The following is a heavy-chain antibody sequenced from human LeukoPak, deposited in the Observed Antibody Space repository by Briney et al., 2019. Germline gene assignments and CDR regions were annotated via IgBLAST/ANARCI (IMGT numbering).Heavy chain of an antibody. CDR1: GFTFSSYE. V-gene: IGHV3-48*03. Sequence: PGGSLRLSCAASGFTFSSYEMNWVRQAPGKGLEWVSYISSSGSTIYYADSVRGRFTISRDNAKDSLYMQMNSLRAEDTAVYYCARGANVLWPFYGMVVWGQGTTVTVSS. D-gene: IGHD2-2*01. J-gene: IGHJ6*02. CDR3: ARGANVLWPFYGMVV. CDR2: ISSSGSTI.